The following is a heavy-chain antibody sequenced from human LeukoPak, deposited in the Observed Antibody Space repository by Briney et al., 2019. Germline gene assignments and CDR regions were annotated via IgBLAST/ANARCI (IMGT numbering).Heavy chain of an antibody. CDR1: GFTFSSYW. Sequence: PGGSLRLSCAASGFTFSSYWMSWVRQAPGKGLEWVANIKQDGSEKSYVAYVKGRFAISRDNAKNSLYLQMNSLRSEDTAVYFCARDMTGYCTSSSCFGGLCDYWGQGTLVTVSS. CDR2: IKQDGSEK. J-gene: IGHJ4*02. V-gene: IGHV3-7*01. D-gene: IGHD2-2*01. CDR3: ARDMTGYCTSSSCFGGLCDY.